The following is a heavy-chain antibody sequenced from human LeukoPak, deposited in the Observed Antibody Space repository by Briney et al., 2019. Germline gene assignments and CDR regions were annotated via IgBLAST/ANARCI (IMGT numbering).Heavy chain of an antibody. D-gene: IGHD1-7*01. CDR3: ARKNSNYYYGMDV. J-gene: IGHJ6*02. CDR1: GFTVSSNY. V-gene: IGHV3-53*01. Sequence: GGSLRLSCAASGFTVSSNYMSWVRQAPGKGLEWVSVIYSGGSTYYADSVKGRFTISRDNSKNTLYLQMNSLRAEDTAEYYCARKNSNYYYGMDVWGQGTTVTVSS. CDR2: IYSGGST.